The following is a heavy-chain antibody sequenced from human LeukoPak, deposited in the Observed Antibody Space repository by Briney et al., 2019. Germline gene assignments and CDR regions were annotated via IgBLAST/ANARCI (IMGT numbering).Heavy chain of an antibody. CDR2: IRQDGNEI. V-gene: IGHV3-7*03. CDR1: GFSFRNSW. Sequence: GGSLRLSCAASGFSFRNSWMSWVRQAPGKGLEWVANIRQDGNEIYYMDSVKGRFTISRDNSKNSLYLQMNSLRAEDTALYYCAKDAQGDYYDSSGYFDYWGQGTLVTVSS. CDR3: AKDAQGDYYDSSGYFDY. D-gene: IGHD3-22*01. J-gene: IGHJ4*02.